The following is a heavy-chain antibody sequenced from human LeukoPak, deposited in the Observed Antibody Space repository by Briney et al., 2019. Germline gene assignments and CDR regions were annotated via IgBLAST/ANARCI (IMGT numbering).Heavy chain of an antibody. CDR2: ISSGSTYM. J-gene: IGHJ3*02. D-gene: IGHD6-6*01. V-gene: IGHV3-21*01. CDR1: GFTFSSYA. CDR3: GRVGGRSKAAKGDAFDI. Sequence: GGSLRLSCAASGFTFSSYAMNWVRQAPGKGLEWVSSISSGSTYMYYADSVKGRFTISRDNAQNSMYLQMNSLRAEDTAVYYCGRVGGRSKAAKGDAFDIWGQGTMVVVSS.